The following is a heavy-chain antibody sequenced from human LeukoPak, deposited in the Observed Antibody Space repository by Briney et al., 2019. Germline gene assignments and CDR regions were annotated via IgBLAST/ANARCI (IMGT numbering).Heavy chain of an antibody. D-gene: IGHD3-10*01. CDR3: ASATRRRSATYYYGSGSYN. CDR1: GESFSGYY. Sequence: PSETLSLTCAVYGESFSGYYWSWIRQPPGKGLEWIGEINHSGSTNYNPSLKSRVTISVDTSKNQFSLKLSSVTAADTAVYYCASATRRRSATYYYGSGSYNWGQGTLVTVSS. J-gene: IGHJ4*02. V-gene: IGHV4-34*01. CDR2: INHSGST.